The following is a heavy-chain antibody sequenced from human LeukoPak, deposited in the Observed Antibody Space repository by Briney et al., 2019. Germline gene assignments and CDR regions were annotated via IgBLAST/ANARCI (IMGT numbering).Heavy chain of an antibody. Sequence: PSETLSLTCTVSGGSISSYYWSWIRQPAGKGLEWIGRIYTSGSTNYNPSLKSRVTMSVDTSKNQFSLKLSSVTAADTAVYYCARETSALRITTVRGVITRTPNWLDPWGQGTLVTVSS. CDR3: ARETSALRITTVRGVITRTPNWLDP. CDR1: GGSISSYY. V-gene: IGHV4-4*07. D-gene: IGHD3-10*01. J-gene: IGHJ5*02. CDR2: IYTSGST.